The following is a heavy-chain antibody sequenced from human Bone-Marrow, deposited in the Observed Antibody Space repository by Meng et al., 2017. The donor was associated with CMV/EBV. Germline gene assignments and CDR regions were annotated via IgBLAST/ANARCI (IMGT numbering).Heavy chain of an antibody. CDR1: SLRSYY. V-gene: IGHV4-4*07. D-gene: IGHD3-9*01. J-gene: IGHJ5*02. CDR3: ARGLDYDILTGYNNWFDP. Sequence: SLRSYYWSWIRPPAGKGLEWIWRIYTSGSTNYTPSLKRRVTMSVDTSKNQFSLKLSSVTAADTAVYYCARGLDYDILTGYNNWFDPWGQGTLVTVSS. CDR2: IYTSGST.